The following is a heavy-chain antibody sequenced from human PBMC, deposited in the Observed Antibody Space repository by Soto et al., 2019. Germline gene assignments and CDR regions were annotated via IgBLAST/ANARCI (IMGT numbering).Heavy chain of an antibody. CDR1: GYAFTTYG. Sequence: QVHLVQSGAEVKKPGASVKVSCKGSGYAFTTYGITWVRQAPGQGLEWMGWISAHHGNTNYAQKLQGRVTVTRDTSTSTAYMELRSLRADDTAGYYCARRGYGEYWGQGALVTVSS. J-gene: IGHJ4*02. D-gene: IGHD3-10*01. CDR3: ARRGYGEY. V-gene: IGHV1-18*01. CDR2: ISAHHGNT.